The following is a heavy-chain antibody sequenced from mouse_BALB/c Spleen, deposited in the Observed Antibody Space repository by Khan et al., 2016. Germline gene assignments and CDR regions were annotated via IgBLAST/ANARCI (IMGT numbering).Heavy chain of an antibody. V-gene: IGHV1-62-2*01. CDR1: GYTFTEYI. CDR2: FYPLSGSI. CDR3: ARHDGNPHYSMDY. J-gene: IGHJ4*01. D-gene: IGHD2-1*01. Sequence: VQLQESGAGLVKPGASVKLSCKASGYTFTEYIIHWVKQRSGQGLEWIGWFYPLSGSIKYNEKFKDKATLTADKSSSKVYMELSRLTSEDSAVYFCARHDGNPHYSMDYWGQGTSVTVSS.